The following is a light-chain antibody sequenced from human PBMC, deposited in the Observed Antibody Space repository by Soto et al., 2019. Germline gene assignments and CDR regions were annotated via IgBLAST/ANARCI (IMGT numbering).Light chain of an antibody. CDR1: QDIGTY. V-gene: IGKV1-8*01. CDR2: AAS. CDR3: HHYNSYSEA. Sequence: AIRMTQSPSSLSASTRDGDAMPGRASQDIGTYLAWYQQKPGKAPKLLIYAASSLQSGVPSRFSGSGSGTEFTLTISSLQPDDFATYYCHHYNSYSEAFGQGTMVDIK. J-gene: IGKJ1*01.